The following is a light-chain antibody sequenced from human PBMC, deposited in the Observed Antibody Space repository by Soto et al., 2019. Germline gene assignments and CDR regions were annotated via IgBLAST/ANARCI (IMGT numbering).Light chain of an antibody. J-gene: IGKJ1*01. V-gene: IGKV1-5*01. Sequence: DIQMTQSPSTLSASVGDRVTITCRASQRISTWLAWYQQKPGKAPELLFYDASTLQSGVSARFSGSGSGTEFTLTITNLQPDDFATYYCQQYNSSPTFGQGTKVEVK. CDR3: QQYNSSPT. CDR1: QRISTW. CDR2: DAS.